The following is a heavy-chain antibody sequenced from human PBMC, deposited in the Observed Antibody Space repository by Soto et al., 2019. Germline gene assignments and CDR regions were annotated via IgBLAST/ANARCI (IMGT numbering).Heavy chain of an antibody. D-gene: IGHD3-10*01. CDR2: INHSGST. V-gene: IGHV4-34*01. Sequence: PSETLSLTCADYGGSFSGYYWSWIRQPPGKGLEWIGEINHSGSTNYNPSLKSRVTISVDTSKNQFSLKLSSVTAADTAVYYCARGYYYGSGSYYSRSYYYYYGMDVWGQGTKVTVSS. CDR3: ARGYYYGSGSYYSRSYYYYYGMDV. CDR1: GGSFSGYY. J-gene: IGHJ6*02.